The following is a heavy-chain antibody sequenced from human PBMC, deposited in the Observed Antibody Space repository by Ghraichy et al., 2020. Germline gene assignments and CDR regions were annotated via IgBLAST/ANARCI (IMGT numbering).Heavy chain of an antibody. CDR2: IYYSGST. J-gene: IGHJ4*02. CDR3: ARRWGRGSFDY. V-gene: IGHV4-59*01. Sequence: SETLSLTCTVSGGSISSYYWSWIRQPPGKGLEWIGYIYYSGSTNYNPSLKSRVTISVDTSKNQFSLKLSSVTAADTAVYYCARRWGRGSFDYWGQGTLVTVSS. D-gene: IGHD1-26*01. CDR1: GGSISSYY.